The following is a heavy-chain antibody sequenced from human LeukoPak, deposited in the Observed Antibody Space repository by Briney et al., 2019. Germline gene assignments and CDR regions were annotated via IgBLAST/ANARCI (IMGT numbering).Heavy chain of an antibody. V-gene: IGHV3-33*01. J-gene: IGHJ4*02. CDR2: IWSDGSNK. Sequence: GGSLRLSCAASGFTFSGYGMHWVRQAPGKGLEWVTVIWSDGSNKYYADSVKGRFTISRDNSKNTLYLQMNSLRAEDTAVYYCARDRGYDILTGYPPLDYWGQGTLVTVSS. CDR3: ARDRGYDILTGYPPLDY. D-gene: IGHD3-9*01. CDR1: GFTFSGYG.